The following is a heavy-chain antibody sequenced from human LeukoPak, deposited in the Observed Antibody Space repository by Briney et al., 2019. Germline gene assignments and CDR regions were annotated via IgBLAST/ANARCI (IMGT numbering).Heavy chain of an antibody. CDR3: ARGAVFQGNYDY. D-gene: IGHD3-10*01. V-gene: IGHV3-21*01. Sequence: GGSLRLSCAASGFTFSSYTMSWVRQTPGKGLEWVSSISGESKYVYYADSVKGRFTISRDNSKTSLYLQMNSLRAEDTAVYYCARGAVFQGNYDYWGQGTQVTVSS. J-gene: IGHJ4*02. CDR2: ISGESKYV. CDR1: GFTFSSYT.